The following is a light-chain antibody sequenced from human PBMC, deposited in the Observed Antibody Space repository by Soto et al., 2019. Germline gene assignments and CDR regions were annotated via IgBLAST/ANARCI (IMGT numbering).Light chain of an antibody. V-gene: IGKV1-33*01. CDR3: QQYDNLFT. CDR1: QDISNY. J-gene: IGKJ3*01. CDR2: DAS. Sequence: DIQMTQSPSSLSASVGDRVTITCQASQDISNYVNWYQQKPGKAPKLLISDASSLEPGVPSRFSGSGSATDFTFTISSLQPEDVATYYCQQYDNLFTFGPGTKWIS.